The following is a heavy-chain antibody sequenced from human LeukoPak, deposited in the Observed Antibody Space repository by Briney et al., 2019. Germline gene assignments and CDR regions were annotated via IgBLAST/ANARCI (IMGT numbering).Heavy chain of an antibody. J-gene: IGHJ4*02. Sequence: PSETMSLTCDVSGYSNISGSYWGWIRQPPGKGLEWIGSIYHSGSTYYKPSLKSRATISVDTSKSRFSLKLTSVTAADTATYYCAVKRVYTFRFADWGQGALVTVSS. CDR2: IYHSGST. V-gene: IGHV4-38-2*01. CDR3: AVKRVYTFRFAD. D-gene: IGHD5-18*01. CDR1: GYSNISGSY.